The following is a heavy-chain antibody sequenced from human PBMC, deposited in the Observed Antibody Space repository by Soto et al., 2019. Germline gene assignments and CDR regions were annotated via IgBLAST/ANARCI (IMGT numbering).Heavy chain of an antibody. D-gene: IGHD3-10*01. CDR1: GYTFTTYG. Sequence: QVHLVQSGAEVKKPGASVKVSCKGSGYTFTTYGITWVRQAPGQGLEWMGWISAHNGNTNYAQKLQGSVTVTRDTATSPAYMELRSRRSDDTAVYYCARGRYGAYWCQGALVTVSS. J-gene: IGHJ4*02. CDR3: ARGRYGAY. V-gene: IGHV1-18*01. CDR2: ISAHNGNT.